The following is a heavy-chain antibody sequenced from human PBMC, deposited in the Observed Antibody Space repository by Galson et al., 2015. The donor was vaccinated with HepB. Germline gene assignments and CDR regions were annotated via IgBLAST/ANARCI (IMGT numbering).Heavy chain of an antibody. D-gene: IGHD6-13*01. V-gene: IGHV3-33*08. J-gene: IGHJ4*02. Sequence: SLRLSCAASGFTFSSFGMHWVRQAPGKGLEWVAVIWYDGSNKYFADSVKGRFTISRDTFKNTLYLQMNSLRPEDTAVYYCARDNAAGGFAIDYWGQGTLVTVSS. CDR3: ARDNAAGGFAIDY. CDR2: IWYDGSNK. CDR1: GFTFSSFG.